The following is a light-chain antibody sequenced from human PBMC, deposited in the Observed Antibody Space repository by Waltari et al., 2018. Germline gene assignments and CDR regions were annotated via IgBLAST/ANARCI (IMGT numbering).Light chain of an antibody. V-gene: IGKV1-39*01. CDR2: STS. CDR3: QQNYNTPFT. CDR1: QYIDNH. J-gene: IGKJ3*01. Sequence: DIQMTQSPSSLSASVGDRVTITCRASQYIDNHLIWYQQKSGQAPKLLIYSTSNLHSGVPSRFRCSGSGTDFALTINNLQPEDFATYICQQNYNTPFTFGPGTKVDIK.